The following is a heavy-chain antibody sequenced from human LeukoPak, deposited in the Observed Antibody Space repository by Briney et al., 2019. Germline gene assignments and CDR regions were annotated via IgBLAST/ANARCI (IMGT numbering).Heavy chain of an antibody. Sequence: GASVKVSCKASGGTFSSYAISWVRQAPGQGLEWMGGIIPIFGTANYAQKFQGRVTITADESTITAYMELSSLRSEDTAVYYCARSGDYYDSSGYPVFDYWGQGTLVTVSS. D-gene: IGHD3-22*01. V-gene: IGHV1-69*13. CDR2: IIPIFGTA. J-gene: IGHJ4*02. CDR1: GGTFSSYA. CDR3: ARSGDYYDSSGYPVFDY.